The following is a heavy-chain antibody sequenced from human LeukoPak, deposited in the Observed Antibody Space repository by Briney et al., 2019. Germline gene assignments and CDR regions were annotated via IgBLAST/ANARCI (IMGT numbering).Heavy chain of an antibody. J-gene: IGHJ4*02. CDR2: IYYSGTT. Sequence: SETLSLTCTVSGGSISSYYWSWIRQPPGKGLEWIGYIYYSGTTNYDPSLKSRVTISVDTSKNQFSLKLSSVTAADTAVYYCARGVYVAAAQYGYWGQGTLVTVSS. V-gene: IGHV4-59*01. CDR3: ARGVYVAAAQYGY. CDR1: GGSISSYY. D-gene: IGHD6-13*01.